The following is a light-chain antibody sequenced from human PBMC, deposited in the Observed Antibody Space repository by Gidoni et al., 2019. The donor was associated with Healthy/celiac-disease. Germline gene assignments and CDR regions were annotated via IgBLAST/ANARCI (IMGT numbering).Light chain of an antibody. Sequence: QSPLTQPAPVSGSPGQSITISCTGTSSDVGSYNLVSWYQQHPGKAPKLMIYEGSKRPSGVSNRFSGSKSGNTASLTISGLQAEDEADYYCCSYAGSSIKFGGGTKLTVL. J-gene: IGLJ2*01. V-gene: IGLV2-23*01. CDR3: CSYAGSSIK. CDR1: SSDVGSYNL. CDR2: EGS.